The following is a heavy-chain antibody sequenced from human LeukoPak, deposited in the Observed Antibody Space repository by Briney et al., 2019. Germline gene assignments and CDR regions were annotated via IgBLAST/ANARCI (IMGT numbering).Heavy chain of an antibody. Sequence: SETLSLTCTVSGGSISSYYWSWIRQPPGKGLEWIGYIYTSGSTNYNPSLKSRVTISVDTSKNQFSRKLSSVTAADTAVYYCARSFWSGYYRPFDYWGQGTLVTVSS. CDR2: IYTSGST. CDR3: ARSFWSGYYRPFDY. CDR1: GGSISSYY. V-gene: IGHV4-4*09. J-gene: IGHJ4*02. D-gene: IGHD3-3*01.